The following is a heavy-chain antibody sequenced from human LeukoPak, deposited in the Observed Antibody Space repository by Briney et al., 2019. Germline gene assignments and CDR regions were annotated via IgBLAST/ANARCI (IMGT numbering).Heavy chain of an antibody. V-gene: IGHV4-38-2*01. J-gene: IGHJ4*02. D-gene: IGHD2-2*01. Sequence: PSETLSLTCAVSGYSISSGYYWGWIRQPPGKGLEWIGSIYHSGSTHYNPSLKSRVTISVDTSKNQFSLKPNSVTAADTAVYYCARNGTNNYFDYWGQGTLVTVSS. CDR1: GYSISSGYY. CDR3: ARNGTNNYFDY. CDR2: IYHSGST.